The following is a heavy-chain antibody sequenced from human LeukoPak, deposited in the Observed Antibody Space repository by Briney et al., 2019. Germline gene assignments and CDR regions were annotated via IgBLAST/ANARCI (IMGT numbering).Heavy chain of an antibody. CDR1: GGSISSYY. CDR3: ARHSSSWSGYFQH. J-gene: IGHJ1*01. V-gene: IGHV4-59*01. Sequence: SETLSLTCTVSGGSISSYYWGWIRQPPGKGLEWIGYIYYSGSTNYNPSLKSRVTISVDTSKNQFSLKLSSVTAADTAVYYCARHSSSWSGYFQHWGQGTLVTVSS. CDR2: IYYSGST. D-gene: IGHD6-13*01.